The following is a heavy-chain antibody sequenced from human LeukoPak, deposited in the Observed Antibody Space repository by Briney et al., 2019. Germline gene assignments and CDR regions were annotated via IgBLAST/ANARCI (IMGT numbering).Heavy chain of an antibody. CDR1: GFTVTSSY. J-gene: IGHJ4*02. CDR3: ARRILGPIDD. D-gene: IGHD2/OR15-2a*01. CDR2: IYPTGAT. Sequence: PGRSLRLSCAASGFTVTSSYMTWVRQTPGKGLEWVSVIYPTGATYYADSVKGRFTISRDNSKNTVSLQMNSLRADDTALYYCARRILGPIDDWGQGTLVTVSS. V-gene: IGHV3-53*01.